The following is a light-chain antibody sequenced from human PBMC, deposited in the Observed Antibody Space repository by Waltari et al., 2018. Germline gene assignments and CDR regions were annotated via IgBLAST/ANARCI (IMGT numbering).Light chain of an antibody. J-gene: IGLJ3*02. CDR2: RNN. CDR3: AAWDDSLSGWV. Sequence: QSTLTQPPSASGTPGQRVTIPCSGSSSNIGSNYVYWYQQFPGTAPNVLIYRNNQRPSGVPDRFSGARSGSSASLIIGGLRSEDEADYYCAAWDDSLSGWVFGGGTKVTVL. V-gene: IGLV1-47*01. CDR1: SSNIGSNY.